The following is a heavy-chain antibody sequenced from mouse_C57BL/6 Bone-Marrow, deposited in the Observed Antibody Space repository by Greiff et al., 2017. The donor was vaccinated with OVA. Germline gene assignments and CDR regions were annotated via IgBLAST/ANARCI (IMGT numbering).Heavy chain of an antibody. CDR1: GYSITSGYY. CDR3: AREGEFHY. V-gene: IGHV3-6*01. J-gene: IGHJ2*01. CDR2: ISYDGSN. Sequence: EVKLMESGPGLVKPSQSLSLTCSVTGYSITSGYYWNWIRQFPGNKLEWMGYISYDGSNNYNPSLKNRISITRDTSKNQFFLKLNSVTTEDTATYYCAREGEFHYWGQGTTLTVSS.